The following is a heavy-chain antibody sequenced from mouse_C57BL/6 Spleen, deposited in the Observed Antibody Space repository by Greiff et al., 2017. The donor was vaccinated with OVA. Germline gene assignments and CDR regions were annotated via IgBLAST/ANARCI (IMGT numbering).Heavy chain of an antibody. V-gene: IGHV1-69*01. J-gene: IGHJ2*01. CDR1: GYTFTSYW. CDR2: IDPSDSYT. CDR3: ARDFYYYGSSYPDY. D-gene: IGHD1-1*01. Sequence: QVQLQQPGAELVMPGASVKLSCKASGYTFTSYWMHWVKQRPGQGLEWIGEIDPSDSYTNYNQKFKGKSTLTVDKSPSTAYMQLSSLTSEDSAVYYCARDFYYYGSSYPDYWGQGTTLTVSS.